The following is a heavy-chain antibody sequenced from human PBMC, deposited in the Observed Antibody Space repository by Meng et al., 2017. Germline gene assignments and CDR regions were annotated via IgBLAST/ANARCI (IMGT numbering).Heavy chain of an antibody. D-gene: IGHD5-12*01. CDR3: ARSRAGSGYDFYYGMDV. V-gene: IGHV1-69*06. CDR1: GGTFSSYA. J-gene: IGHJ6*02. CDR2: IIPIFGTA. Sequence: SVKVSCKASGGTFSSYAISWVRQAPGQGLEWMGGIIPIFGTANYAQKFQGRVTITADKSTSTAYMELSSLRSEDTAVYYCARSRAGSGYDFYYGMDVRGQGTTVTVSS.